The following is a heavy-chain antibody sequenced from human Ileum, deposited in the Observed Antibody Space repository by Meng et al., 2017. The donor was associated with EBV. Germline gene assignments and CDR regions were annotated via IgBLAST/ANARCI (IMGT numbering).Heavy chain of an antibody. Sequence: LQWAGPTLAQAKPTLTLYLTFSAFAFATRGGGLGWIRHTPGKALEWVAIVYWVDDKSNSPNLKSRINITKGTYKNQLVFTMTNREPDATGTYYCVYRGWELEEGVFDSWGQGTLVTVSS. CDR3: VYRGWELEEGVFDS. CDR1: AFAFATRGGG. CDR2: VYWVDDK. J-gene: IGHJ5*01. V-gene: IGHV2-5*04. D-gene: IGHD1-1*01.